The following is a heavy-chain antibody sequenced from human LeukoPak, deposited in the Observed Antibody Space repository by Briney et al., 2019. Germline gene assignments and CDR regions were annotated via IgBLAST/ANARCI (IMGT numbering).Heavy chain of an antibody. CDR2: INHSGGT. J-gene: IGHJ4*02. V-gene: IGHV4-34*01. D-gene: IGHD6-13*01. CDR3: ARGGIAAAGDY. Sequence: SETLSLTCAVYGGYFSGYYWSWIRQPPGKGLEWIGEINHSGGTNYNPSLKSRVTISVDTSKNQFSLKLSSVTAADTAVYYCARGGIAAAGDYWGQGTLVTVSS. CDR1: GGYFSGYY.